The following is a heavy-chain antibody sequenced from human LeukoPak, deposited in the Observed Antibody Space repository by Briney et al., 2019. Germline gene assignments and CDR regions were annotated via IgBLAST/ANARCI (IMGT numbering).Heavy chain of an antibody. CDR3: ARVAYDSSGYYYPWNY. CDR1: GYSFTSYW. V-gene: IGHV5-10-1*01. D-gene: IGHD3-22*01. Sequence: GESPKISCKGSGYSFTSYWITWVRQMPGKGLEWMGRIDPSDSFTNYSPSFQGHVTISADKSISTAYLQWSSLKASDTAMYYCARVAYDSSGYYYPWNYWGQGTLVSVSS. CDR2: IDPSDSFT. J-gene: IGHJ4*02.